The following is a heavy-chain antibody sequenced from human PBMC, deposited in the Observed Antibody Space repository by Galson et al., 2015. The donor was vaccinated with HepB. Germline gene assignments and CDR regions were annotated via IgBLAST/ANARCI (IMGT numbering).Heavy chain of an antibody. CDR2: ISGSGGST. V-gene: IGHV3-23*01. CDR1: GFTFSSYA. CDR3: AKDGYYYDSSGYHLFQLDY. J-gene: IGHJ4*02. D-gene: IGHD3-22*01. Sequence: SLRLSCAASGFTFSSYAMSWVRQAPGKGLEWVSAISGSGGSTYYADSVKGRFTISRDNSKNTLYLQMNSLRAEDTAVYYCAKDGYYYDSSGYHLFQLDYWGQGTLVTVSS.